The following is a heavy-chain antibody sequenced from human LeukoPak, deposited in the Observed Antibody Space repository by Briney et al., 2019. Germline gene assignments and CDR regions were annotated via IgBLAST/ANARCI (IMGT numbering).Heavy chain of an antibody. V-gene: IGHV3-15*01. CDR2: IKSKTDGGTT. CDR1: GFTFSNAW. J-gene: IGHJ4*02. CDR3: STQEYSSLFDY. Sequence: KPGGSLRLSCAASGFTFSNAWMSWVRQTPGKGLVWVGRIKSKTDGGTTDYAAPVKGRFTISRDDSENTLYLQMNSLKTVDTAVYHCSTQEYSSLFDYWGRGTLVTVSS. D-gene: IGHD6-6*01.